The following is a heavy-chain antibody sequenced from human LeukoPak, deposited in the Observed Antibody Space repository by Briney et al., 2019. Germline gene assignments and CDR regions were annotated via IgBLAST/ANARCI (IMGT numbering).Heavy chain of an antibody. J-gene: IGHJ6*02. D-gene: IGHD3-10*01. CDR3: ASGDLYGSGSYYYYYGMDV. Sequence: SETLSLTCTVSGASISSSSYYWGWIRQPPGKGLEWIGTIYYGGSTYYNPSLKSRVTISVDTSKNQFSLKLSSVTVADTAVYYCASGDLYGSGSYYYYYGMDVWGQGTTVTVSS. CDR1: GASISSSSYY. V-gene: IGHV4-39*01. CDR2: IYYGGST.